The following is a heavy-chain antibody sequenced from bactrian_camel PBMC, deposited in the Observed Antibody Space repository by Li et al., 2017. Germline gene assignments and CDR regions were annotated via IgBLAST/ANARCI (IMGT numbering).Heavy chain of an antibody. D-gene: IGHD2*01. V-gene: IGHV3S54*01. CDR1: GYPYPTIC. CDR2: MYVGNAGDGRS. CDR3: AADRRSVHFWTYGAVCSYTRPADFGY. Sequence: HVQLVESGGGSVQAGGSPRLSCEASGYPYPTICMGWFRQAPGKEREGIAFMYVGNAGDGRSYYADSVKGRFTITQDGAKNTRALQMNSLKPEDTAMYYCAADRRSVHFWTYGAVCSYTRPADFGYWGQGTQVTVS. J-gene: IGHJ6*01.